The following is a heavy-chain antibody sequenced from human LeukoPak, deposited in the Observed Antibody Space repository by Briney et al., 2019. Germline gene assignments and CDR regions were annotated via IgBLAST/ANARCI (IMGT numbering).Heavy chain of an antibody. D-gene: IGHD6-13*01. CDR1: EFTLSSYW. CDR2: IKQDGSEK. Sequence: GGSLRLSCAASEFTLSSYWMAWVRQAPGKGLAWVANIKQDGSEKYYVDSVKGRFTISRDNAKDSLFLQMKSLTSEDTALYFCAKDRFPAAAWLFDYWGQGTLVTVSS. J-gene: IGHJ4*02. CDR3: AKDRFPAAAWLFDY. V-gene: IGHV3-7*03.